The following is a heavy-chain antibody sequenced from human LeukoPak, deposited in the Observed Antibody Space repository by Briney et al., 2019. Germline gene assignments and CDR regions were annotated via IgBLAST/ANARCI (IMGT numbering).Heavy chain of an antibody. CDR1: GDSGSSNSAA. V-gene: IGHV6-1*01. CDR2: TYFRSKWYY. CDR3: ARSAVGGHNDF. D-gene: IGHD3-16*01. J-gene: IGHJ4*02. Sequence: SHTLSLTCAISGDSGSSNSAAWFWFRQSPSRDLQGRARTYFRSKWYYDYAVSVRSRIVISPDTSKNQFSLQLNSVTPDDTAVFFCARSAVGGHNDFWGQGTLVTVSS.